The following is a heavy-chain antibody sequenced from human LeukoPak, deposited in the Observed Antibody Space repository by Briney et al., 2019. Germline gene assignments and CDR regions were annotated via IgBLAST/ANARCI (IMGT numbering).Heavy chain of an antibody. Sequence: SETLSLTCSVSGGSVGSYYWSWIRQSPGKGLEGIGYIHNSGRTNYNPSLKSRVTGFVDTSKNQVSLRLSSVTAADTAVYYCARHGTISSESYFDYWGQGALVTVSS. D-gene: IGHD1-14*01. V-gene: IGHV4-59*08. J-gene: IGHJ4*02. CDR2: IHNSGRT. CDR3: ARHGTISSESYFDY. CDR1: GGSVGSYY.